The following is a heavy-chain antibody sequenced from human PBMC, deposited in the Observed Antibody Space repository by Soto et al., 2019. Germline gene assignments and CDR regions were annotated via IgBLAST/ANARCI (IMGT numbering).Heavy chain of an antibody. CDR3: ARVYCSSTSCYTYGMDV. CDR1: GFTFISYS. V-gene: IGHV3-21*01. D-gene: IGHD2-2*02. Sequence: PWGSLRLSCAASGFTFISYSINFFRHSPFKWLEWVSSISSSSSYIYYADSVKGRFTISRDNAKNSLYLQMNSLRAEDTAVYYCARVYCSSTSCYTYGMDVWGQGTTVTVSS. J-gene: IGHJ6*02. CDR2: ISSSSSYI.